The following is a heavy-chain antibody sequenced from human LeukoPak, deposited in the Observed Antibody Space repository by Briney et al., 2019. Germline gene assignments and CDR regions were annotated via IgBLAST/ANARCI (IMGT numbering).Heavy chain of an antibody. D-gene: IGHD2-2*01. CDR2: IYYSGST. CDR1: GGSISSYY. CDR3: ARQEVYCSSTSCYARGYSYGTFFDY. V-gene: IGHV4-59*08. J-gene: IGHJ4*02. Sequence: SETLSLTCTVSGGSISSYYWSWIRQPPGKGLEWIGYIYYSGSTNYNPSLKSRVTISVDTSKNQFSLKLSSVTAADTAVYYCARQEVYCSSTSCYARGYSYGTFFDYWGQGTLVTVSS.